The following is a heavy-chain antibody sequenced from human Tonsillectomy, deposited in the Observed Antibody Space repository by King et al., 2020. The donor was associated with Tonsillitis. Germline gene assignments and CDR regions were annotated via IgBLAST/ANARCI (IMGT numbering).Heavy chain of an antibody. CDR2: MNPNSGNT. D-gene: IGHD2-2*01. Sequence: QVQLVESGAEVKKPGASVKVSCKASGYTFTSYDINWVRQATGQGLEWMGWMNPNSGNTGYAQKFQGRVTMTRSTSISTAYMELSSLRSEDTAVYYCARGRQCSRTRCANWFDPWGQGTLVTVSS. J-gene: IGHJ5*02. CDR3: ARGRQCSRTRCANWFDP. V-gene: IGHV1-8*01. CDR1: GYTFTSYD.